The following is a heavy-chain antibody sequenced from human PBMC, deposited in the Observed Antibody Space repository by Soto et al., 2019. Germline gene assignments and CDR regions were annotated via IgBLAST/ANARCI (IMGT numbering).Heavy chain of an antibody. Sequence: SPTLSLPCAISGDSFSSNSAAWNWIRQSPSRGLEWLGRTYYRSKWYNDYAVSVKSRITINPDTSKNQFSLQLNSVTPEDTAVYYCARARTIFGVVIPGTFDYWGQGTLVTVSS. CDR3: ARARTIFGVVIPGTFDY. V-gene: IGHV6-1*01. CDR1: GDSFSSNSAA. D-gene: IGHD3-3*01. CDR2: TYYRSKWYN. J-gene: IGHJ4*02.